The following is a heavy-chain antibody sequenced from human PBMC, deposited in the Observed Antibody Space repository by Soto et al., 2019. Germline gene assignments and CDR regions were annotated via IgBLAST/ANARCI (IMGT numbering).Heavy chain of an antibody. J-gene: IGHJ1*01. CDR3: AKSAGGAVDEYFQH. D-gene: IGHD3-16*01. CDR1: GGPFNSYA. CDR2: VSGSGRST. Sequence: PGGSLRLSCAASGGPFNSYAMSWVRQAPGKGLEWVSGVSGSGRSTYYADSVKGRFTISRDNSKNTLYLQMNSLRAEDTAVYYCAKSAGGAVDEYFQHWGQGTLVTVSS. V-gene: IGHV3-23*01.